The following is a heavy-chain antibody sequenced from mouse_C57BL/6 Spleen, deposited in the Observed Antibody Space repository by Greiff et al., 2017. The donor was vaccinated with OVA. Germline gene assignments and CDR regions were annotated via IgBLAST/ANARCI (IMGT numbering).Heavy chain of an antibody. Sequence: QVTLKESGPGILQSSQTLSLTCSFSGFSLSTSGMGVSWIRQPSGKGLEWLAHIYWDDDKRYNPSLKSRLTISKDTSRNQVFLKITSVDTADTATYDCARGFTIEGAMDYWGQGTSVTVSS. D-gene: IGHD2-12*01. V-gene: IGHV8-12*01. CDR2: IYWDDDK. J-gene: IGHJ4*01. CDR1: GFSLSTSGMG. CDR3: ARGFTIEGAMDY.